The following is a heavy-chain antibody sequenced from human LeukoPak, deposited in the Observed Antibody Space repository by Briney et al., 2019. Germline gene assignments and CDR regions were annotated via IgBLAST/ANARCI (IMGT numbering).Heavy chain of an antibody. CDR1: GYSFTNYW. Sequence: GESLKISCKASGYSFTNYWIGWVRQMPGKGLEWMGIIYPGDSYTTYSPSFQGQVTISADKSISAAYLQWSSLKASDTAMYYCARQGIAVAGPWGAFDIWGQGTMVTVSS. D-gene: IGHD6-19*01. CDR2: IYPGDSYT. J-gene: IGHJ3*02. CDR3: ARQGIAVAGPWGAFDI. V-gene: IGHV5-51*01.